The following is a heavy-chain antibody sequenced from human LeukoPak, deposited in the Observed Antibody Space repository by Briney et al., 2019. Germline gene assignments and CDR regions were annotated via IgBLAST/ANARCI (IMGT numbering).Heavy chain of an antibody. Sequence: SETLSLTCTVSGGFISSYYWSWIRQPPGKGLEWIGYIYTSGSTNYNPSLKSRVTISVDTSKNQFSLKLSSVTAADTAVYYCARGPRGSWGYYYYYGMDVWGQGTTVTVSS. CDR1: GGFISSYY. J-gene: IGHJ6*02. V-gene: IGHV4-4*09. CDR2: IYTSGST. D-gene: IGHD6-13*01. CDR3: ARGPRGSWGYYYYYGMDV.